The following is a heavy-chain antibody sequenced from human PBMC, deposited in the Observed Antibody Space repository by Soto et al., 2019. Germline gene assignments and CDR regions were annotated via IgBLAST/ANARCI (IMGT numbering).Heavy chain of an antibody. V-gene: IGHV1-46*01. CDR2: INPSGGST. D-gene: IGHD2-15*01. CDR1: GYTFTSYY. CDR3: ASGVVVVAARGDAFDI. Sequence: GASVKVSCKASGYTFTSYYMHWVRQAPGQGLEWMGIINPSGGSTSYAQKFQGRVTMTRDTSTSTVYMELSSLRSEDTAVYYCASGVVVVAARGDAFDIWGQGTMVTVSS. J-gene: IGHJ3*02.